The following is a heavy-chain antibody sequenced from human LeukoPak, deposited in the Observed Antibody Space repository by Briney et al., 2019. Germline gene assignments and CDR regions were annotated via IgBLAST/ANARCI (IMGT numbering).Heavy chain of an antibody. D-gene: IGHD1-7*01. CDR1: GYTXTSYG. Sequence: ASMKVPCKASGYTXTSYGISWVRQAPGQGLEWMGWISAYNGNTNYAQKLQGRVTMTTDTSTSTAYMELRSLRSDDTAVYYCARFNWNYGLYYFDYWGQGTLVTVSS. CDR2: ISAYNGNT. V-gene: IGHV1-18*01. CDR3: ARFNWNYGLYYFDY. J-gene: IGHJ4*02.